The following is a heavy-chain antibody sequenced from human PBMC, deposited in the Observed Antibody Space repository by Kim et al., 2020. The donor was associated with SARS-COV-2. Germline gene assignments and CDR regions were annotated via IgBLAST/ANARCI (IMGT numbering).Heavy chain of an antibody. J-gene: IGHJ6*02. CDR3: AKEGGPYYYYYGMDV. CDR2: ISWNSGNI. D-gene: IGHD2-15*01. CDR1: GFTFDDYA. V-gene: IGHV3-9*01. Sequence: GGSLRLSCAASGFTFDDYAMHWVRQAPGKGLEWVSGISWNSGNIGYADSVKGRFTISRDNAKNSLYLQMNSLRAEDTALYYCAKEGGPYYYYYGMDVWGQGTTVTVSS.